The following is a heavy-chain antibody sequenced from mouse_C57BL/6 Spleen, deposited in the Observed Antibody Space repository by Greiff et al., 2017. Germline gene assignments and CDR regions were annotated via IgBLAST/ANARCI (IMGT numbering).Heavy chain of an antibody. J-gene: IGHJ1*03. CDR2: IYPGDGDT. V-gene: IGHV1-82*01. Sequence: VQLQQSGPELVKPGASVKISCKASGYAFSSSWMNWVKQRPGKGLEWIGRIYPGDGDTNYNGKFKGKATLTADKSSSTAYMQLSSLTSEDSAVYFCARREYDWYFAVWGTGTTVTVSS. CDR3: ARREYDWYFAV. D-gene: IGHD5-1*01. CDR1: GYAFSSSW.